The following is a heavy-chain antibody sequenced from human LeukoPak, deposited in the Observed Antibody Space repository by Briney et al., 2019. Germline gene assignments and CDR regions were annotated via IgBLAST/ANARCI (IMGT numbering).Heavy chain of an antibody. Sequence: SETLSLTCTVSGGSISSYYWSWIRQPAGKGLEWIGRIYTSGSTNYNPSLKSRVTMSVGTSKNQFSLKLSSVTAADTAVYYCARGPTYSSSWYFDYWGQGTLVTVSS. V-gene: IGHV4-4*07. D-gene: IGHD6-13*01. CDR1: GGSISSYY. CDR2: IYTSGST. CDR3: ARGPTYSSSWYFDY. J-gene: IGHJ4*02.